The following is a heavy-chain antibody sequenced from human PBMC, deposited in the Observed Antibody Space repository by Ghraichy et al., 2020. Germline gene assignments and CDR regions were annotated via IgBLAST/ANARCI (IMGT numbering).Heavy chain of an antibody. CDR3: ARDRRSRAAAGKKYYYYGLDV. Sequence: GESLRLSCAASGFNFRTYAMHWVRQAPGKGLEGVAVISFDGANKYYADSVRGRFTISRDNSKNTLYLQMNSLRPEDTGMYYCARDRRSRAAAGKKYYYYGLDVWGQGTTVTVFS. CDR2: ISFDGANK. J-gene: IGHJ6*02. CDR1: GFNFRTYA. V-gene: IGHV3-30-3*01. D-gene: IGHD6-13*01.